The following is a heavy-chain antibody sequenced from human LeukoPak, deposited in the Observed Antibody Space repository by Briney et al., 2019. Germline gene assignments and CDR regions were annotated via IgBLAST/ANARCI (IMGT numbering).Heavy chain of an antibody. CDR3: ARTTYTGWFDT. CDR2: INWDGGST. V-gene: IGHV3-20*04. J-gene: IGHJ5*02. Sequence: GSLRISCAASGFTFNDYGMTWVRQAPGKGLEWVSGINWDGGSTSYADSVEGRFTISRDNAKNSLYLQMNSLRAEDTAFYYCARTTYTGWFDTWGQGTLVAVSS. CDR1: GFTFNDYG. D-gene: IGHD2/OR15-2a*01.